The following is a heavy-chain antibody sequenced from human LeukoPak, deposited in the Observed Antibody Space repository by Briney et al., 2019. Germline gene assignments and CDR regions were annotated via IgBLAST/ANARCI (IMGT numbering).Heavy chain of an antibody. Sequence: SETLSLTCTVSGGSISSYYWSWIRQSAGKGLEWIGRIYTRGDTTYNPSLKSRVTISVDTSKNQFSLELTSVTAADTAVYYCARVDMVRGYYFDYWGQGILVTVSS. CDR2: IYTRGDT. CDR1: GGSISSYY. CDR3: ARVDMVRGYYFDY. D-gene: IGHD3-10*01. J-gene: IGHJ4*02. V-gene: IGHV4-4*07.